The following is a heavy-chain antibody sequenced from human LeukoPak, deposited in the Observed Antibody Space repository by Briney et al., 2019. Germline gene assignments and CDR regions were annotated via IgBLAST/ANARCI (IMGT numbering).Heavy chain of an antibody. J-gene: IGHJ4*02. V-gene: IGHV3-30*18. Sequence: GRSLRLSCAASGFTFSSYGMHWVRQAPGKGLEWVEVISYDGSNKYYADSVKGRFTISRDNSKNTLYLQMNSLRAEDTAVYYCAKQQMFTWGKGTLVTVSS. CDR1: GFTFSSYG. CDR2: ISYDGSNK. D-gene: IGHD3-10*02. CDR3: AKQQMFT.